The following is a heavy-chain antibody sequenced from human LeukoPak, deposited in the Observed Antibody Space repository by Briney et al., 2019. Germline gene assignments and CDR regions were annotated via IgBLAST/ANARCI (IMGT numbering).Heavy chain of an antibody. CDR2: ISYDGSNK. Sequence: GGSLRLSCAASGFTFSSYAMHWVRQAPGKGLEWVAVISYDGSNKYYADFVKGRFTISRDNSKNTLYLQMNSLRAEDTAVYYCARDRASIAAAGTYYYYGMDVWGQGTTVTVSS. V-gene: IGHV3-30-3*01. D-gene: IGHD6-13*01. J-gene: IGHJ6*02. CDR3: ARDRASIAAAGTYYYYGMDV. CDR1: GFTFSSYA.